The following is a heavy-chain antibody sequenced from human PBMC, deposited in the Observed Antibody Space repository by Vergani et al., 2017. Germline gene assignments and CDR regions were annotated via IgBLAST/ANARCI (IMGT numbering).Heavy chain of an antibody. CDR2: SKPKTEGGTT. CDR3: WYTNYANSWDF. J-gene: IGHJ4*02. CDR1: GFDFSQAW. Sequence: EVRIVESGGGLEKRGGSLRLSCQGSGFDFSQAWMNWVRQSPGKGREYIGLSKPKTEGGTTQYNAAMKGRVTISRDDSKSLLFLEMTNLAPEDTAVYYVWYTNYANSWDFWGQGSLVTVSS. V-gene: IGHV3-15*05. D-gene: IGHD2-8*01.